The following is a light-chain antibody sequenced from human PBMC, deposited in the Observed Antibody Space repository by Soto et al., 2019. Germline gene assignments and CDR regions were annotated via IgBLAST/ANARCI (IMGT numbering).Light chain of an antibody. CDR1: HGISNY. V-gene: IGKV1-27*01. CDR2: AAS. CDR3: QKYNSAPPTWT. Sequence: IQLTQSPSSLSASVGDRFTITCRASHGISNYLAWYQQKPGKVPKLLIYAASTLQSGVPSRFSGSGSGTDFTLTISSLQPEDVATYYCQKYNSAPPTWTFGQGTKVDIK. J-gene: IGKJ1*01.